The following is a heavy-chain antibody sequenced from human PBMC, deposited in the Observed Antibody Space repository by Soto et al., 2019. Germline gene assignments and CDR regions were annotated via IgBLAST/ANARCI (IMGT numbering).Heavy chain of an antibody. CDR1: GFTFSGSA. D-gene: IGHD4-17*01. J-gene: IGHJ4*02. V-gene: IGHV3-73*01. CDR2: IRSKSNSYAT. Sequence: EVQLVESGGGLVQPGGSLKLSCAVSGFTFSGSAMHWVRQASGKGLEWVGRIRSKSNSYATAYDAPLKGRFTISRDDSKNTAYLQMNSLKPEDKAVYYCTRGYGDYVRDYWGQGTLVTVSS. CDR3: TRGYGDYVRDY.